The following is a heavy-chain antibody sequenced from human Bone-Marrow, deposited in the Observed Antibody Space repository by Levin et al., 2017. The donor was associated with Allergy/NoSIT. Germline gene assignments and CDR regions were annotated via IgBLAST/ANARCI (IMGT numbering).Heavy chain of an antibody. CDR3: ARDAKAYCTSSSCYRGAWFDP. CDR1: DYTFTNFG. V-gene: IGHV1-18*01. CDR2: ISTFSGDR. J-gene: IGHJ5*02. D-gene: IGHD2-2*02. Sequence: GESLKISCKASDYTFTNFGVNWVRQAPGEGLEWMGWISTFSGDRKSAQKFQGRLTLTTDTSTSTAYMELTSLRSDDTAVYYCARDAKAYCTSSSCYRGAWFDPWGQGTLVTVSS.